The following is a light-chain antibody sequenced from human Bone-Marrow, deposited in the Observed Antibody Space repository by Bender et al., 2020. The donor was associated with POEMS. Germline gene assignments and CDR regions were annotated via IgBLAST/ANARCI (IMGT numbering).Light chain of an antibody. CDR3: CAYAGDYIWI. V-gene: IGLV2-11*01. Sequence: QSALTQPPSASGSPGQSVTISCTGTSSDIGDYNYVSWYQQLPGEAPQLILSAVGNRPSGVPGRFSGSKSGNTASLTISGLQTEDEADYYCCAYAGDYIWIFGGGTTLTVL. CDR1: SSDIGDYNY. J-gene: IGLJ2*01. CDR2: AVG.